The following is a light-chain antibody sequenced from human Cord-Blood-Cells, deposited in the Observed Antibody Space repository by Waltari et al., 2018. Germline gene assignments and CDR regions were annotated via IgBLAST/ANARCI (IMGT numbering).Light chain of an antibody. CDR3: QQSYSTPWT. CDR2: ATS. V-gene: IGKV1-39*01. CDR1: QSIRGF. J-gene: IGKJ1*01. Sequence: SQSIRGFLSWDQQIQGKCPELQGDATSRLQSWVPSRFSGSGSGTDFTLTISSPQPEDFATYYCQQSYSTPWTFGQGTKVEIK.